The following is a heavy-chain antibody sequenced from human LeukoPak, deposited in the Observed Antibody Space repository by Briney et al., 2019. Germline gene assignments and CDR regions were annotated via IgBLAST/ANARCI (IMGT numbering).Heavy chain of an antibody. CDR3: ARDQGLYGSGSYYPYYFDY. V-gene: IGHV4-59*12. J-gene: IGHJ4*02. Sequence: SETLSLTCTVSGGSISSYYWSWIRQPPGKGLEWIGYIYYSGSTNYNPSLKSRVTISVDTSKNQFSLKLSSVTAADTAVYYCARDQGLYGSGSYYPYYFDYWGQGTLVTVSS. CDR2: IYYSGST. CDR1: GGSISSYY. D-gene: IGHD3-10*01.